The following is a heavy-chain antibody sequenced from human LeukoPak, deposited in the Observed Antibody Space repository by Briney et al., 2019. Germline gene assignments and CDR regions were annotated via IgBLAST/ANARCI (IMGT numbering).Heavy chain of an antibody. V-gene: IGHV3-49*04. CDR3: TTYTHGYFDQ. Sequence: GGSLRLSCTASGFTFGDYAMSWVRQAPGKGLEWVGFIRGKPYGGTTEYAASVKGTFTISRDDSKSIAYLQMNSLKTEDTAVHYCTTYTHGYFDQWGQGTLVTVSS. D-gene: IGHD5-18*01. CDR2: IRGKPYGGTT. CDR1: GFTFGDYA. J-gene: IGHJ4*02.